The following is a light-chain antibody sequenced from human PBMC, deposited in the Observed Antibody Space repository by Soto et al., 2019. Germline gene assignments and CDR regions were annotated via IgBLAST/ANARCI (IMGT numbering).Light chain of an antibody. CDR3: QQYNDWPLT. V-gene: IGKV3-15*01. Sequence: EIVMTQSPATLSLSPGERATLSCRASQSVTSNLAWYQQKPGQTPRLFIYDASTRATGIPARFSASGSGTEFTLTISSLQSEDFAGYYCQQYNDWPLTFGPGTKVDIK. J-gene: IGKJ3*01. CDR2: DAS. CDR1: QSVTSN.